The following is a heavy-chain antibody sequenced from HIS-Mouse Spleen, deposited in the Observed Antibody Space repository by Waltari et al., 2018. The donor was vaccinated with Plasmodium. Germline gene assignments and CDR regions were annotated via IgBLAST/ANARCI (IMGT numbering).Heavy chain of an antibody. V-gene: IGHV1-2*02. CDR1: GYTFTGYY. D-gene: IGHD6-6*01. Sequence: QVQLVQSGAEVKKPGASVKVSCKASGYTFTGYYMPWVRQAPGQGLDWLGWINPNSGGTNYAQKFQGRVTMTRDTSISTAYMELSRLRSDDTAVYYCARDGARINHHNFDYWGQGTLVTVSS. J-gene: IGHJ4*02. CDR3: ARDGARINHHNFDY. CDR2: INPNSGGT.